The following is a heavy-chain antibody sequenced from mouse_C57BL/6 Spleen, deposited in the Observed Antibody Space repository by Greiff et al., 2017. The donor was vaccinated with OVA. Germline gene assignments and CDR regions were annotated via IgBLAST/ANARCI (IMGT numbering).Heavy chain of an antibody. CDR2: IDPSDSYT. D-gene: IGHD3-2*02. CDR3: ARGRQLRLQDY. J-gene: IGHJ2*01. V-gene: IGHV1-59*01. CDR1: GYTFTSYW. Sequence: QVQLQQSGAELVRPGTSVKLSCKASGYTFTSYWMHWVKQRPGQGLEWIGVIDPSDSYTNYNQKFKGKATLTVDTSSSTAYMQLSSLTSEDSAVYYCARGRQLRLQDYWGQGTTLTVSS.